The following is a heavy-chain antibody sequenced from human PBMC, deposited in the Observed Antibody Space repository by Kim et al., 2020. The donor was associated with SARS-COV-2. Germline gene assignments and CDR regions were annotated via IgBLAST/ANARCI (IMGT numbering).Heavy chain of an antibody. D-gene: IGHD3-16*01. Sequence: YAASRRGRITITRNKSKDKLNLQRNSLRAEDTAVYYCAKDRLWGNDYFDYWGQGTLVTVSS. J-gene: IGHJ4*02. CDR3: AKDRLWGNDYFDY. V-gene: IGHV3-30*02.